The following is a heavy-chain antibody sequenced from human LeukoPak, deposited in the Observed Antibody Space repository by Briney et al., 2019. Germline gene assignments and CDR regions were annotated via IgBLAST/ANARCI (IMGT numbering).Heavy chain of an antibody. CDR2: ISPNSGGT. CDR3: ARDHSVATIGRGYDYYMDV. Sequence: ASVRASCKASGYIFIVHYIHWVRQAPGQGLEWMGWISPNSGGTNYAQTFQGRVTMTRDTSMSTVYMELSSLRSDDTAVYYCARDHSVATIGRGYDYYMDVWGKGTTVTVSS. D-gene: IGHD5-12*01. CDR1: GYIFIVHY. V-gene: IGHV1-2*02. J-gene: IGHJ6*03.